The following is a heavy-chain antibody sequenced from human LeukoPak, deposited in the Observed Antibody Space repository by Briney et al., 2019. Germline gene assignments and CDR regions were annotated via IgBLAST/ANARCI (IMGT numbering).Heavy chain of an antibody. Sequence: AGGSLRLSCAASGFTFSSYVMHWVRQAPGKGLEWEAFIRYDGSNKYYADSVKGRFTISRDNSKNTLYLQMNSLRTEDTAVYYCAKTMSLYYYHSSGFWGQGTLVTVSS. V-gene: IGHV3-30*02. CDR3: AKTMSLYYYHSSGF. J-gene: IGHJ4*02. CDR2: IRYDGSNK. D-gene: IGHD3-22*01. CDR1: GFTFSSYV.